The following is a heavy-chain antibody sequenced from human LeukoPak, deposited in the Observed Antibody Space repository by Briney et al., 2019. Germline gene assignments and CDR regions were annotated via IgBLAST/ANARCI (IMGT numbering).Heavy chain of an antibody. J-gene: IGHJ4*02. CDR1: GFTFRDAY. Sequence: GGSLRLFCAASGFTFRDAYMTWIRQTPGKGGEWVSFISNSWGIVFCADSVKGRFTISRDNAKNSLYLQMNIVRGGHRAVLYCGRGHWALDYWGQSPLVSV. V-gene: IGHV3-11*04. CDR3: GRGHWALDY. CDR2: ISNSWGIV. D-gene: IGHD7-27*01.